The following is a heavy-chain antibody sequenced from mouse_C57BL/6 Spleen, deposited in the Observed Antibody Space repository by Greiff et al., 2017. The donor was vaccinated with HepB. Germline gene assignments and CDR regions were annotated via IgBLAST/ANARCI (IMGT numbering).Heavy chain of an antibody. CDR3: ARAEGYAMDY. CDR1: GFTFSDYY. CDR2: INYDGSST. V-gene: IGHV5-16*01. J-gene: IGHJ4*01. Sequence: EVKLVESEGGLVQPGSSMKLSCTASGFTFSDYYMAWVRQVPEKGLEWVANINYDGSSTYYLDSLKSRFIISRDNAKNILYLQMSSLKSEDTATYYCARAEGYAMDYWGQGTSVIVSS.